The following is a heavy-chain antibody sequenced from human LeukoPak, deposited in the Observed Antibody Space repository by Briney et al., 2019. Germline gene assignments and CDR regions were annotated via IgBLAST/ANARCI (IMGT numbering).Heavy chain of an antibody. Sequence: PRGSLRLSCAASGFTFSSYEMNWVRQAPGKGLEWVSYISSSGSTIYYADSVKGRFTISRDNAKNSLYPQMNSLRAEDTAVYYCAELGITMIGGVWGKGTTVTISS. CDR1: GFTFSSYE. V-gene: IGHV3-48*03. CDR3: AELGITMIGGV. D-gene: IGHD3-10*02. CDR2: ISSSGSTI. J-gene: IGHJ6*04.